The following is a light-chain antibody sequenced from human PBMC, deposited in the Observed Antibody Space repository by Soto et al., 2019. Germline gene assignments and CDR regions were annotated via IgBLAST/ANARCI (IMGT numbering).Light chain of an antibody. CDR2: DAS. Sequence: VWTQYPDPMSWSPRQRATLSCRASQSVSSNLAWYQQKPGQAPRLLIYDASNRATGIPARFSGSGSGTEFTLTISSLQSEDFAFYFCLQYNKWPPTVGQVTKVEIK. V-gene: IGKV3D-15*01. CDR3: LQYNKWPPT. J-gene: IGKJ1*01. CDR1: QSVSSN.